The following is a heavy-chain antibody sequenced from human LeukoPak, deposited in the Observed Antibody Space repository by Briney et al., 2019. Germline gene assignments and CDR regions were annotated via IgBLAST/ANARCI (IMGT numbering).Heavy chain of an antibody. V-gene: IGHV3-30*18. CDR3: AKDVGMIGYCSGGSCYAIDY. D-gene: IGHD2-15*01. CDR1: GFTFSSYS. CDR2: ISYGGSNK. J-gene: IGHJ4*02. Sequence: GGSLRLSCAASGFTFSSYSMNWVRQAPGKGLEWVAVISYGGSNKFYADSVKGRFTISRDNSKNTLYLQMNSLRAEDTAVYYCAKDVGMIGYCSGGSCYAIDYWGQGTLVTVSS.